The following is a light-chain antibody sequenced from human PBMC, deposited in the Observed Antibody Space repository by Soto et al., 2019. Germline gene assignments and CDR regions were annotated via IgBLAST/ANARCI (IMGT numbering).Light chain of an antibody. CDR3: SAYAGSNTLFV. CDR1: SNDVGFYDL. Sequence: QSVLTQPASVSGSPGQSITISCTGTSNDVGFYDLVSWYLQHPGQAPKLLIYEGSKWPAGVSNRFSGSKSGNTASLTISGLQAEDEADYYCSAYAGSNTLFVFGTGTKVTV. J-gene: IGLJ1*01. CDR2: EGS. V-gene: IGLV2-23*01.